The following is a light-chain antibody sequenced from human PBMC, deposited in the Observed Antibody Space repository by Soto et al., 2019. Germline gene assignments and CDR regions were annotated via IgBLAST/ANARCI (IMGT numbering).Light chain of an antibody. CDR3: QQRGGWPPT. V-gene: IGKV3-11*01. Sequence: EIVLTQSPATLSLSPGERATLSCRASQSLNNHLAWYQHKPVQAPRLLIYESFNRAIGIPVRFSGSGSGTDFTLTIDSLESEDFAVYYCQQRGGWPPTFGQGTNVEI. CDR1: QSLNNH. CDR2: ESF. J-gene: IGKJ1*01.